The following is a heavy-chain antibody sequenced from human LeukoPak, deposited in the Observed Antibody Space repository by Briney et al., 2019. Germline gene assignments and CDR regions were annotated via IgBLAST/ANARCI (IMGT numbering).Heavy chain of an antibody. CDR2: IYYSGST. Sequence: SQTLSLTCTVSGGSISSGGYYWSWIRQHPGKGLDWIGYIYYSGSTYYNPSLKSRVTISVDTSKNQFSLKLSSVTAADTAVYYCAREEAGYSGYGVAFDIWGQGTMVTVSS. CDR1: GGSISSGGYY. J-gene: IGHJ3*02. V-gene: IGHV4-31*03. D-gene: IGHD5-12*01. CDR3: AREEAGYSGYGVAFDI.